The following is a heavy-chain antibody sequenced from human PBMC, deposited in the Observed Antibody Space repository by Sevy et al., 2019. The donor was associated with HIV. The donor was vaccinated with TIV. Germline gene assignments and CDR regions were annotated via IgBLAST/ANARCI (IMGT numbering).Heavy chain of an antibody. CDR2: IKSKTDGGTT. J-gene: IGHJ4*02. D-gene: IGHD5-12*01. CDR3: TGLTFDN. V-gene: IGHV3-15*07. CDR1: GISFSNAG. Sequence: GGSLRLSCAPSGISFSNAGMNWVRQAPGKGLEWVGRIKSKTDGGTTEDAAPVKGRFTISGEDSKNMVYLQMNSLKTEDTAVYYCTGLTFDNWGQGTLVTVSS.